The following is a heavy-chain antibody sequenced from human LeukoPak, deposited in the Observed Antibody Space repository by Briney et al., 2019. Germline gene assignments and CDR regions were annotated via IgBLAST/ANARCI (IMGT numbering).Heavy chain of an antibody. CDR1: GFIFSSYS. CDR3: TSRGIAAAVRGY. J-gene: IGHJ4*02. Sequence: GGSLRLSCAASGFIFSSYSMNWVRQAPGKGLEWVSSISSSSSYIYYADSVKGRFTISRDNAKNSLYLQMNSLRAEDTAVYYCTSRGIAAAVRGYWGQGTLVTVSS. CDR2: ISSSSSYI. D-gene: IGHD6-13*01. V-gene: IGHV3-21*01.